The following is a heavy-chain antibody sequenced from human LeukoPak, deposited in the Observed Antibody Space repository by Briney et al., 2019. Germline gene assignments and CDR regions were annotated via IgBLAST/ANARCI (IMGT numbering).Heavy chain of an antibody. CDR2: ISATGGST. CDR3: AKVQTTVVSPPDS. V-gene: IGHV3-23*01. J-gene: IGHJ4*02. CDR1: GFTFSSYA. Sequence: PGGSLRLSCAASGFTFSSYAMSWVRQAPGKGLEWVSTISATGGSTFYADSVKGRLTISRDNSKDTLYLQINSLRAEDTAVYFCAKVQTTVVSPPDSWGQGTLVTVSS. D-gene: IGHD4-23*01.